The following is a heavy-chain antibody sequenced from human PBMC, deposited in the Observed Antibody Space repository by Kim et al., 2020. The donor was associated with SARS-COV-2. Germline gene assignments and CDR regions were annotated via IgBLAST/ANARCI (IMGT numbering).Heavy chain of an antibody. CDR3: ATGDCSGVTCSSAGLDY. Sequence: GGSLRLSCAASGFTFSNAWMSWVRQAPGKGLEWVGRIKTKTEGGTTDYAAPVKGRFTFSRDDSKDTLYLQINSLKTEDTAVYYCATGDCSGVTCSSAGLDYWGQGTLVTVSS. D-gene: IGHD2-15*01. V-gene: IGHV3-15*01. J-gene: IGHJ4*02. CDR1: GFTFSNAW. CDR2: IKTKTEGGTT.